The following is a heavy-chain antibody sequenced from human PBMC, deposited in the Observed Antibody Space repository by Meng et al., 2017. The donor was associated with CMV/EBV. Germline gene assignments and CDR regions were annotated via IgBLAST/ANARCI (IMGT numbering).Heavy chain of an antibody. D-gene: IGHD3-22*01. V-gene: IGHV1-2*02. CDR3: ARGQYYYDSSGYFY. Sequence: ASVKVSCKASGYPFTAYYMHWVRQAPGQGLEWMGWINPDSGATNFARNLQGRVTMTRDTPISTAYMELSGLTFDDTAVYYCARGQYYYDSSGYFYWGQGTLVTVSS. CDR1: GYPFTAYY. J-gene: IGHJ4*02. CDR2: INPDSGAT.